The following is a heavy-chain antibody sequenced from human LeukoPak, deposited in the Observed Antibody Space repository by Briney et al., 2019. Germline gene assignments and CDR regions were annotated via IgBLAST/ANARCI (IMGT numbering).Heavy chain of an antibody. Sequence: QPGGSLRLSCAAAGFTFSSYEMNWVRQAPGKGLEWGAYISSSGSTIYYADSVKGRFTISRDNAKNSLYRQMNSLRAEDTAVYYCAELGITMIGGVWGKGPTVTISS. D-gene: IGHD3-10*02. J-gene: IGHJ6*04. CDR1: GFTFSSYE. V-gene: IGHV3-48*03. CDR2: ISSSGSTI. CDR3: AELGITMIGGV.